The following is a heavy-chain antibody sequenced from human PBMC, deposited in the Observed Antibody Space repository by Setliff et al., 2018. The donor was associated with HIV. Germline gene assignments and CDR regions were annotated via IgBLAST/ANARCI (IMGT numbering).Heavy chain of an antibody. CDR2: MSPNSGGA. J-gene: IGHJ6*03. Sequence: ASVKVSCKASGYTFSAYYIHWVRQAPGQGLEWMGWMSPNSGGANSARMFQGKINMTRDSSINTAYLELSNLTYDDSAIYYCARKRRDYYGSGSYFGFYFYYHMDVWGQGTTVTVS. CDR3: ARKRRDYYGSGSYFGFYFYYHMDV. D-gene: IGHD3-10*01. CDR1: GYTFSAYY. V-gene: IGHV1-2*02.